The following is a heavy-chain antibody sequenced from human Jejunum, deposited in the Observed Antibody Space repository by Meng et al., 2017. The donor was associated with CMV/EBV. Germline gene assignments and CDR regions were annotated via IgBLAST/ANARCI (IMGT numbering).Heavy chain of an antibody. CDR2: IGGGNAKT. J-gene: IGHJ2*01. CDR1: GFSLKTSG. V-gene: IGHV3-23*01. CDR3: ARVLRPYWYFDL. Sequence: VACGFSLKTSGMNWVSQATGKGREWVAAIGGGNAKTFYVASVEGRFRISRDSSKDTLYLQMNTLRADDTAVYYGARVLRPYWYFDLWGPGTLVTVSS.